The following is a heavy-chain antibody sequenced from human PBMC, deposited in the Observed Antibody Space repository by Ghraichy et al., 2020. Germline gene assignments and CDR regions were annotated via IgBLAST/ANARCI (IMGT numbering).Heavy chain of an antibody. V-gene: IGHV4-30-2*01. Sequence: SETLSLTCAVSGGSIGSGGYSLSWILQRPGKGLEWIGYIYHSGSTYYNPSLKSRVTISVDRSKNQFSLKLSSVTAADTAVYYCARTLDWYRAFDIWGQGTMVTVSS. J-gene: IGHJ3*02. CDR3: ARTLDWYRAFDI. CDR2: IYHSGST. D-gene: IGHD3-9*01. CDR1: GGSIGSGGYS.